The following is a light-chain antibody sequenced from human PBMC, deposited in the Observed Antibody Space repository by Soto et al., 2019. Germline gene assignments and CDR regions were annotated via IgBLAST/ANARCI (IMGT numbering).Light chain of an antibody. CDR1: QSVSSN. J-gene: IGKJ1*01. V-gene: IGKV3-20*01. CDR3: QQYGSSGT. Sequence: EIVMTQSPATLSVSPGEIATLYCRASQSVSSNLAWYQQKPGQAPRLLIYGASIRVTGIPDRFSGSGSGTDFTLTISRLEPEDFAVYYCQQYGSSGTFGQGTKVDIK. CDR2: GAS.